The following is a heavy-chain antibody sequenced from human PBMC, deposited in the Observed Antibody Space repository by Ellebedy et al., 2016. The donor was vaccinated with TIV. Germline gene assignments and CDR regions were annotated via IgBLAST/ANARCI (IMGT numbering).Heavy chain of an antibody. J-gene: IGHJ5*02. D-gene: IGHD6-6*01. CDR2: INYDGSVK. Sequence: GGSLRLXXAASGFSFSDYWMSWVRQAPGKGLEWVANINYDGSVKYYVNSAKGRFTISRDNVKNSLSLQMNGLGVEDTAVYYCVSRGSSSSWGQGALVTVSS. CDR1: GFSFSDYW. V-gene: IGHV3-7*01. CDR3: VSRGSSSS.